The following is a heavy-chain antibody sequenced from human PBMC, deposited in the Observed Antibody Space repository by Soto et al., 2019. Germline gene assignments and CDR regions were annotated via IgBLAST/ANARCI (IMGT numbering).Heavy chain of an antibody. D-gene: IGHD3-9*01. CDR3: ARMEYYDILTGPGGMDV. J-gene: IGHJ6*02. CDR2: IIPIFGTA. CDR1: GGTFSSYA. Sequence: SVKLSCKASGGTFSSYAISWVRQAPGQGLEWMGGIIPIFGTANYAQKFQGRVTITADESTSTAYMELSSLRSEDTAVYYCARMEYYDILTGPGGMDVWGQGTTLTVSS. V-gene: IGHV1-69*13.